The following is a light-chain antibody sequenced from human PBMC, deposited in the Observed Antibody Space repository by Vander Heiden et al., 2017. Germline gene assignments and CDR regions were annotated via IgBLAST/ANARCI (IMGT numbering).Light chain of an antibody. J-gene: IGKJ2*01. V-gene: IGKV3-11*01. CDR2: YAS. CDR1: QSVSSY. Sequence: EIVLTQSPATLSLSPGERATLSCRASQSVSSYLAWYQQKPGQAPRLLIYYASNRATGIPARFSGSGSATDFTLTISSLEPEDFAVYYCQQRSNWPPATFGQGTKLEIK. CDR3: QQRSNWPPAT.